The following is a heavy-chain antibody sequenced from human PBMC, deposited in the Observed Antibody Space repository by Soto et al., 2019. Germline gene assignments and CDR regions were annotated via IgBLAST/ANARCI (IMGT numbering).Heavy chain of an antibody. CDR3: ARTGPPFDY. V-gene: IGHV1-18*01. Sequence: ASVKVSCKASGYTFSSYAISWVRQAPGQGLEWMGWIITYNGNTNYAQKLQGRVTMTTDTSTTTAYMDLRSLRSDDTAVYYCARTGPPFDYWGQGTLVTVSS. J-gene: IGHJ4*02. CDR2: IITYNGNT. CDR1: GYTFSSYA.